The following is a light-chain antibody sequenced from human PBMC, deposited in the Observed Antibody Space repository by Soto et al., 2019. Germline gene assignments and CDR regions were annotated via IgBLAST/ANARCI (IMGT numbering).Light chain of an antibody. Sequence: DIQMTQSPSTPSASVADRVTITCRASQSTNSWLAWYQQKPGKAPKVLIYDVSSLESGVPSRFSGSGSGTEFTLTINSLQPDDFATYYCQQYNTYSGTFGPGTKVDIK. CDR1: QSTNSW. V-gene: IGKV1-5*01. CDR3: QQYNTYSGT. CDR2: DVS. J-gene: IGKJ1*01.